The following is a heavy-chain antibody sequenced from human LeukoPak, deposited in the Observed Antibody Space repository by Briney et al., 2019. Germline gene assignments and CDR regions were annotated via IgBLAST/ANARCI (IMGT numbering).Heavy chain of an antibody. CDR1: GYTFTGYY. CDR2: INPNSGGT. D-gene: IGHD3-22*01. Sequence: ASVKVSCKASGYTFTGYYMRWVRQAPGQGLEWMGWINPNSGGTNYAQKFQGWVTMTRDTSISTAYMELSRLRSDDTAVYYCARDRGGYYYDSSGYSFDYWGQGTLVTVSS. J-gene: IGHJ4*02. V-gene: IGHV1-2*04. CDR3: ARDRGGYYYDSSGYSFDY.